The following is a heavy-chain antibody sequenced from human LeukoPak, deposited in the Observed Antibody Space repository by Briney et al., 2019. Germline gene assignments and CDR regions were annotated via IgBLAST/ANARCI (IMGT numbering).Heavy chain of an antibody. Sequence: SETLSLTCTVSGGSISSYYWSWIRQPPGKGLEWIGYIYYSGSTNYNPPLKSRVTISVDTSKNQFSLKLSSVTAADTAVYYCARYVWGSYPTFEDYWGQGTLVTVSS. CDR1: GGSISSYY. V-gene: IGHV4-59*01. CDR2: IYYSGST. CDR3: ARYVWGSYPTFEDY. J-gene: IGHJ4*02. D-gene: IGHD3-16*02.